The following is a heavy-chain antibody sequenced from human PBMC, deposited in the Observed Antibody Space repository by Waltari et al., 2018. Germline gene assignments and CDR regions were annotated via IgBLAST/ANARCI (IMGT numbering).Heavy chain of an antibody. CDR2: INSNSGTT. D-gene: IGHD6-19*01. CDR3: ARESSSGNNYFDY. CDR1: RYTFTAHY. Sequence: QVQLVQSGTEVKQPGASVKVSCKASRYTFTAHYIHWVRQAPGQGLEWMGRINSNSGTTNYAQKFKGRVTMTRDTSISTAYLELSSLRSDDTAVFYCARESSSGNNYFDYWGQGTLVTVSS. J-gene: IGHJ4*02. V-gene: IGHV1-2*06.